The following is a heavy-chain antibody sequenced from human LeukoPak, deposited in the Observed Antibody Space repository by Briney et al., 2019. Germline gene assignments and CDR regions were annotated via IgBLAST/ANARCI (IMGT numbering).Heavy chain of an antibody. V-gene: IGHV3-30*18. CDR2: ISPDGNKE. CDR3: AKVNNYDDY. J-gene: IGHJ4*02. D-gene: IGHD1/OR15-1a*01. CDR1: GFTFSIFG. Sequence: GGSLRLSRAASGFTFSIFGIHWVRQAPGKRLEWVAAISPDGNKEYYTESVKGRFTVSRDNSNNMIYLQMNSLRGEDSAVYYCAKVNNYDDYWGQGTLVTVSS.